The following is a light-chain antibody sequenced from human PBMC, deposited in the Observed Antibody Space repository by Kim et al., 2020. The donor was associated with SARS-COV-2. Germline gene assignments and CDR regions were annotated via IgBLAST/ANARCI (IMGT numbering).Light chain of an antibody. CDR1: QSISSY. CDR3: QQSYSTRVYT. Sequence: DIQMTQSPSSLSASVGDRVTITCRASQSISSYLNWYQQKPGKAPKLLIYAASSLQSGVPSRFSGSGSGTDFTLTISSLQPEDFATYYCQQSYSTRVYTFGQGTKLEI. J-gene: IGKJ2*01. CDR2: AAS. V-gene: IGKV1-39*01.